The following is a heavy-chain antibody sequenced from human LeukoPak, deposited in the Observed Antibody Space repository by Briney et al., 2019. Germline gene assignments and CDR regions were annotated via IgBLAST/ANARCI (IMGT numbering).Heavy chain of an antibody. CDR1: GFTFSSCG. CDR3: ARDRLDGYNPLDY. D-gene: IGHD5-24*01. Sequence: GGSLRLSCAASGFTFSSCGMHWVRQAPGKGLEWVAVISYDGSNKYYADSVKGRFTISRDNSKNTLFLEMNSLRAEDTAVYYCARDRLDGYNPLDYWGQGTLVTVSS. V-gene: IGHV3-30*03. J-gene: IGHJ4*02. CDR2: ISYDGSNK.